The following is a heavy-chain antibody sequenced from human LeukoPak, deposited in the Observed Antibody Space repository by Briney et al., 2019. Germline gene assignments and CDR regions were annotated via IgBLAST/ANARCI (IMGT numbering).Heavy chain of an antibody. CDR1: GFTFSSYW. D-gene: IGHD3-3*01. CDR3: ARARLTIFGVVNNPRNWFDP. V-gene: IGHV3-74*01. J-gene: IGHJ5*02. CDR2: INSDGSST. Sequence: PGGSLRLSCAASGFTFSSYWMHWVRQAPGKGLVWVSRINSDGSSTSYADSVKGRFTISRDNAKNTLYLQMNSLRAEDTAVYYCARARLTIFGVVNNPRNWFDPWGQGTLVTVSS.